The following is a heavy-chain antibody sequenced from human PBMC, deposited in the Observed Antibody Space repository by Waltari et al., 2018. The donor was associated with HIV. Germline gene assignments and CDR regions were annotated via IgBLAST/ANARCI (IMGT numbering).Heavy chain of an antibody. V-gene: IGHV5-10-1*01. CDR2: IDPSDSYT. CDR1: GYSFTSYW. J-gene: IGHJ6*02. Sequence: EVQLVQSGAEVKKPGESLRISCKGSGYSFTSYWISWVRQMPGKGLEWMGRIDPSDSYTNYSPSFQGQVTISADKSISTAYLQWSSLKASDTAMYYCARRGGDSSGYYPHYYYGMDVWGQGTTVTVSS. D-gene: IGHD3-22*01. CDR3: ARRGGDSSGYYPHYYYGMDV.